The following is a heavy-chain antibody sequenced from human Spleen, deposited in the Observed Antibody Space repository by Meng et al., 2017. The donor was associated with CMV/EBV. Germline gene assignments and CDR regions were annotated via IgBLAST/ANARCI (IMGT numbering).Heavy chain of an antibody. CDR2: IIPSLGVA. V-gene: IGHV1-69*10. CDR3: TRGPFSPPGWFDP. J-gene: IGHJ5*02. Sequence: CKASGDTFSSDAIMWVRQAPGQGLEWMGGIIPSLGVANSAPNFQDRVTITADKSTTTVYMELNNLKSGDTAIYYCTRGPFSPPGWFDPWGQGTLVTVSS. CDR1: GDTFSSDA.